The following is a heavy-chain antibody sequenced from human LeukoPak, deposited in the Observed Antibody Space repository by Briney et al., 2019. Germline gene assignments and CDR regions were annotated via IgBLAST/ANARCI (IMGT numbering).Heavy chain of an antibody. CDR2: IYYSGST. J-gene: IGHJ5*02. V-gene: IGHV4-59*12. Sequence: PSETLSLTCTVSGGSISSYYWSWIRQPPGKGLEWIGYIYYSGSTNYNPSLKSRVTISVDTSKNQSSLKLSSVTAADTAVYYCARDSGTTGEVKFDPWGQGTLVTVSA. D-gene: IGHD3-10*01. CDR1: GGSISSYY. CDR3: ARDSGTTGEVKFDP.